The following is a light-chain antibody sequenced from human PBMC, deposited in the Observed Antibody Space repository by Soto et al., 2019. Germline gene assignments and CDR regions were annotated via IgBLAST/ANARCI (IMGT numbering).Light chain of an antibody. CDR2: GAS. V-gene: IGKV3-20*01. Sequence: EIVLTQSPGTLSLSPGERATLSCRASQSVSSSYLAWYQQNPGQNPRLLIYGASSRATGIPDRFSGSGSGTDFTLTISRREPEDFAVYYCQQYGSSLWTFGQGTKVEIK. CDR3: QQYGSSLWT. J-gene: IGKJ1*01. CDR1: QSVSSSY.